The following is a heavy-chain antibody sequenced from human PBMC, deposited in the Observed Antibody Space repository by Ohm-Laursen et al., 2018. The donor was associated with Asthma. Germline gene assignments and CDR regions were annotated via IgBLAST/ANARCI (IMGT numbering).Heavy chain of an antibody. CDR3: ATEGVTRSGYAAPYAFDI. CDR2: LDPEDGET. J-gene: IGHJ3*02. V-gene: IGHV1-24*01. CDR1: GYTLTELS. Sequence: GSSVKVSCKVSGYTLTELSMHWVRQAPGKGLEWMGGLDPEDGETIYAQKFQGRVTMTEDTSTDTAYMELSSLRSEDTVVYYCATEGVTRSGYAAPYAFDIWGQGTMVTVSS. D-gene: IGHD3-22*01.